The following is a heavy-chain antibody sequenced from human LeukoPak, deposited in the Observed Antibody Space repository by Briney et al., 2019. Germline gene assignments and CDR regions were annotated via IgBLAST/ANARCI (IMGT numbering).Heavy chain of an antibody. J-gene: IGHJ4*02. CDR3: TTISAIFGVVIPDY. CDR2: IKTKTSGGTT. Sequence: GGSLRLSCEGSAFIFSGHWMNWVRQAPGKGLEWIGRIKTKTSGGTTDYIAPVKGRFTISRDDSKNMLYLQMSSLKTEDTAVYYCTTISAIFGVVIPDYWGQGTLVTVSS. CDR1: AFIFSGHW. D-gene: IGHD3-3*01. V-gene: IGHV3-15*01.